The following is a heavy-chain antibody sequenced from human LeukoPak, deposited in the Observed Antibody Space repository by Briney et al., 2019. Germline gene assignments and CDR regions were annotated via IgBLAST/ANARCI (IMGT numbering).Heavy chain of an antibody. J-gene: IGHJ4*02. CDR3: ARDPSNTRGNYAYFDF. Sequence: GASVKVSCKASGYTFTRHGISWVRQAPEQGLEWMGWISAYNGDTRYAQNFQGRVTITTDTSTTTSYVELRSLRSDDTAVYYCARDPSNTRGNYAYFDFWGQGTLVTVSS. V-gene: IGHV1-18*01. CDR1: GYTFTRHG. CDR2: ISAYNGDT. D-gene: IGHD3-22*01.